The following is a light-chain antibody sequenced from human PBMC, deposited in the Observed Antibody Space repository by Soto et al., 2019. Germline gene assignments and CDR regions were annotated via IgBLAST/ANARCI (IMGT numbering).Light chain of an antibody. J-gene: IGLJ3*02. Sequence: QSVLTQPPSVSAAPGQRVTISCSGSSSNIENNYVSWYQQLPGTAPRLLISDNNYRPSGIPDRFSASKSVTSATLGITGLQTGDEADYYCGTWDSSLNAEVFGGGTKLTVL. CDR2: DNN. CDR1: SSNIENNY. V-gene: IGLV1-51*01. CDR3: GTWDSSLNAEV.